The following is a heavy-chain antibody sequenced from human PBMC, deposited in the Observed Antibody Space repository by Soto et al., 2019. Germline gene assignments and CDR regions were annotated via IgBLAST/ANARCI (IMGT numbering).Heavy chain of an antibody. Sequence: QVQLVQSGAEVKKPGASVKVSCKASGDTFTDYYIHWVRQAPGQGLEWMGTVNPSGGHTTYAQHFLGRITKTRDTSTSTLYMELASLTSEDTARYFCARGGHVVVVTAALDGWGQGTLVTVSS. V-gene: IGHV1-46*01. CDR3: ARGGHVVVVTAALDG. D-gene: IGHD2-21*02. J-gene: IGHJ4*02. CDR1: GDTFTDYY. CDR2: VNPSGGHT.